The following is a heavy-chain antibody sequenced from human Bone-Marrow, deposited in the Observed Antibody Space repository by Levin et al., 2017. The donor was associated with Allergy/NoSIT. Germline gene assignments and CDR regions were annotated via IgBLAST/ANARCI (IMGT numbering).Heavy chain of an antibody. CDR1: GFTFSSYA. Sequence: GESLKISCAASGFTFSSYAMHWVRQAPGKGLEWVAVISYDGSNKYYADSVKGRFTISRDNSKNTLYLQMNSLRAEDTAVYYCARDRIVVVAATIGKYYYYGMDVWGQGTTVTVSS. D-gene: IGHD2-15*01. CDR2: ISYDGSNK. V-gene: IGHV3-30*04. CDR3: ARDRIVVVAATIGKYYYYGMDV. J-gene: IGHJ6*02.